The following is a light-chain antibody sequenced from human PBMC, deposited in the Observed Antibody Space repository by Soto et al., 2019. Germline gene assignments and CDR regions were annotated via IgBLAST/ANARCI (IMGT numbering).Light chain of an antibody. CDR1: QGISNY. CDR2: AAS. V-gene: IGKV1-27*01. CDR3: QKYNSAPWT. Sequence: DIQMPQSPSSLSTSVGDRFTITCRASQGISNYLAWYQQKPGEVPKLLIYAASTLQSGVPSRFSGSGSGTDFTLTISSLQPEDVATYYCQKYNSAPWTFGQGTKVDIK. J-gene: IGKJ1*01.